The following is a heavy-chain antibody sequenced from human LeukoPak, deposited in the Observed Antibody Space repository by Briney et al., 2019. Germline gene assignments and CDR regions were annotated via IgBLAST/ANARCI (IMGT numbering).Heavy chain of an antibody. CDR1: GGSFSGYY. D-gene: IGHD4-23*01. CDR3: AIRTPRRDAFDI. Sequence: PSETLSLTCAVYGGSFSGYYWSWIRQPPGKGLEWIGEINHSGSTNYNPSLKSRVTISVDTSKNQFSLKLSSVTAADTAVYYCAIRTPRRDAFDISGQGTMVTVSS. V-gene: IGHV4-34*01. J-gene: IGHJ3*02. CDR2: INHSGST.